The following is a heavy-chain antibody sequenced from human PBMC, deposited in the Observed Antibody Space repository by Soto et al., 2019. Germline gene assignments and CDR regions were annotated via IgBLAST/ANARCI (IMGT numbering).Heavy chain of an antibody. V-gene: IGHV4-4*02. Sequence: SETLSLTCAVSGASISSTYWWSWVRQPPGKGLEWIGEIYHSGSSNYNPSLESRVNISVDKSTNQFSLKLSSVAAADTAVYFCSKGNGNYFDSWGQGIMVTVSS. CDR2: IYHSGSS. J-gene: IGHJ4*02. CDR3: SKGNGNYFDS. CDR1: GASISSTYW.